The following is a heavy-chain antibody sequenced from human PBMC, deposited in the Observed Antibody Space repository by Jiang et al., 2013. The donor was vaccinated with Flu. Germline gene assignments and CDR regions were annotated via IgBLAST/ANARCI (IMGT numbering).Heavy chain of an antibody. D-gene: IGHD5-18*01. J-gene: IGHJ4*02. CDR3: ARDDGYSYGYMDY. Sequence: QLLESGGGVVQPGRSLRLSCAVSGFTFRSYTMHWVRQAPGKGLEWVALISYSGTYKYYADSVKGRFTISTDDAKNALFLQMNSLRAEDTAVYYCARDDGYSYGYMDYWGRGTLVTVSS. V-gene: IGHV3-30-3*01. CDR2: ISYSGTYK. CDR1: GFTFRSYT.